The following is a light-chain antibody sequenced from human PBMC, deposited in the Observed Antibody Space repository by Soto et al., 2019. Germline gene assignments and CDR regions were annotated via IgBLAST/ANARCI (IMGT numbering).Light chain of an antibody. CDR1: SSDVGGYNY. J-gene: IGLJ1*01. V-gene: IGLV2-14*01. CDR2: EVS. CDR3: HSYTSSSTFV. Sequence: QSALTQPASVSGSPGQSITISCTGTSSDVGGYNYVSWYQQHPGKAPELMIYEVSNRPSGVSNRFSGSRSGNTAALTISGLQAEDEAEYYCHSYTSSSTFVFGTGTKVTVL.